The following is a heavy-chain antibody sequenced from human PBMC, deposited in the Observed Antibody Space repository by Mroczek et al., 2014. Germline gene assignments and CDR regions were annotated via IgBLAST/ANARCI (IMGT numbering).Heavy chain of an antibody. CDR2: IYTSGST. V-gene: IGHV4-4*07. Sequence: QVQLQESGPGLVKPSETLSLTCTVSGGSISSYYWSWIRQPAGKGLEWIGRIYTSGSTNYNPSLKSRVTMSVDTSKNQFSLKLSSVTAADTAVYYCAREKGVVVVAATPPWFDPLGPGNPGHRLL. CDR3: AREKGVVVVAATPPWFDP. D-gene: IGHD2-15*01. J-gene: IGHJ5*02. CDR1: GGSISSYY.